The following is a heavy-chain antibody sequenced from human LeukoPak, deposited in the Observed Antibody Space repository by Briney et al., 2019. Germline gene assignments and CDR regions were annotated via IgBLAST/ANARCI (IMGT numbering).Heavy chain of an antibody. D-gene: IGHD2-2*01. V-gene: IGHV3-23*01. CDR3: AKDPPDCSSTSCYVDPPGTDY. CDR2: ISGSGGST. Sequence: GGSLRLSCAASGFTFSSYAMSWVRQAPGKGLEWVSAISGSGGSTHYADSVKGRFTISRDNSKNTLYLQMNSLRAEDTAVYYCAKDPPDCSSTSCYVDPPGTDYWGQGTLVTVSS. J-gene: IGHJ4*02. CDR1: GFTFSSYA.